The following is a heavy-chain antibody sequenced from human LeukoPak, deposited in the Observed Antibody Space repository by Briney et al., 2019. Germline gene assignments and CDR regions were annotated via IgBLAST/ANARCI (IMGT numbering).Heavy chain of an antibody. CDR3: ATPYYYDSSGYYDY. Sequence: ASVKVSCKASGGTFSSYAISWVRPAPGQGLEWMGGIIPIFGTANYAQKFQGRVTITADESTSTAYMELSSLRSEDTAVYYCATPYYYDSSGYYDYWGQGTLVTVSS. J-gene: IGHJ4*02. CDR1: GGTFSSYA. CDR2: IIPIFGTA. V-gene: IGHV1-69*13. D-gene: IGHD3-22*01.